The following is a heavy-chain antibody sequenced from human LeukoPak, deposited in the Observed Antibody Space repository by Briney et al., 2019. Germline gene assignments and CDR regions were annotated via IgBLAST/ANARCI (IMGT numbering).Heavy chain of an antibody. V-gene: IGHV1-18*01. Sequence: ASVKVSCKASGYTFLRYDITWVRQAPGQGLEWMGWISTYNAYTNYAQKLQGRVTMTTDTSTSTAYMELRSLRSDDTAVYYCARGGGGSSPFDPWGQGTLVTVSS. CDR2: ISTYNAYT. CDR3: ARGGGGSSPFDP. CDR1: GYTFLRYD. J-gene: IGHJ5*02. D-gene: IGHD3-16*01.